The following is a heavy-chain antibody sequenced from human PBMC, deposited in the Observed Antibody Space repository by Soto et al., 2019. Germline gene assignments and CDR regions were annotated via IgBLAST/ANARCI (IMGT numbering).Heavy chain of an antibody. V-gene: IGHV4-59*01. CDR1: GGSISYYY. D-gene: IGHD2-2*01. Sequence: QVQLQESGPGKVKPSETLSLTCSVSGGSISYYYWSWIRQPPGKGLEWIGYIHYSGNPTYNPSLKSRVTMSVDTSKKHFSLELRSVTAADTAVYYCARDLLYCSSNSCPGFWGQGTLVTVSS. CDR2: IHYSGNP. J-gene: IGHJ4*02. CDR3: ARDLLYCSSNSCPGF.